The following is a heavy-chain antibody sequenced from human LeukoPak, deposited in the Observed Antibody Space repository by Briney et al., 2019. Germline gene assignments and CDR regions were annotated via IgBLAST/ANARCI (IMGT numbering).Heavy chain of an antibody. Sequence: SETLSLTCAVYGGSFSGYYWSWIRQPPGKGLEWIGEINHSGSTNYNPSLKSRVTISVDTSKNQFSLKLSSVTAADTAVYYCARGYSSGWYYPRGHNWFDPWGQGTLVTVSS. CDR2: INHSGST. V-gene: IGHV4-34*01. D-gene: IGHD6-19*01. J-gene: IGHJ5*02. CDR1: GGSFSGYY. CDR3: ARGYSSGWYYPRGHNWFDP.